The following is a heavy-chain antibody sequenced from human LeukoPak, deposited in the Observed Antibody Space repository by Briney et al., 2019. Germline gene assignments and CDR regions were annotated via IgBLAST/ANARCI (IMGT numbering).Heavy chain of an antibody. D-gene: IGHD6-19*01. J-gene: IGHJ3*02. CDR1: GGTFSSYA. CDR3: ARVSGCGWYREEAFDI. CDR2: IIPIFGTA. Sequence: ASVKVSCKASGGTFSSYAISWVRQAPGQGLEWMGGIIPIFGTANYAQKFQGRVTITTDESTSTAYMELSSLRSEDTAVYYCARVSGCGWYREEAFDIWGQGTMVTVSS. V-gene: IGHV1-69*05.